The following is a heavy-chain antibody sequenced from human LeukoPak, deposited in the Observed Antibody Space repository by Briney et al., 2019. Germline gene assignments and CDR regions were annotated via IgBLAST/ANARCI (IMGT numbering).Heavy chain of an antibody. D-gene: IGHD2-2*01. V-gene: IGHV3-13*01. CDR2: FHTAGDT. CDR1: GFTFSNYD. CDR3: ARGSCSSSGCCERLNGLDV. J-gene: IGHJ6*02. Sequence: PGGSLRLSCAASGFTFSNYDMHWVRQATGKGLEWVSAFHTAGDTHYSGSVKGRFATSRENAKNSFYLQMNNLRAGDTAVYYCARGSCSSSGCCERLNGLDVWGQGTPVTVSS.